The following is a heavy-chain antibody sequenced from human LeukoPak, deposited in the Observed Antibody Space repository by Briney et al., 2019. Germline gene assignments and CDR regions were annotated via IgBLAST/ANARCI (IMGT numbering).Heavy chain of an antibody. Sequence: SETPSLTCTVSGGSISSYYWSWIRQPPGKGLEWIGYFYYSGSTNYNPSLKSRVTISVDTSKNQFSLKLSSVTAADTAVYYCARDLKQQLVLGAFDIWGQGTMVTVSS. CDR1: GGSISSYY. CDR3: ARDLKQQLVLGAFDI. D-gene: IGHD6-13*01. J-gene: IGHJ3*02. CDR2: FYYSGST. V-gene: IGHV4-59*01.